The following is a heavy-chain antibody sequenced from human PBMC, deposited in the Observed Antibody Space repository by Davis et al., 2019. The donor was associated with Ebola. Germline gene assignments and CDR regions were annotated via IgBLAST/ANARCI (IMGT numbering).Heavy chain of an antibody. J-gene: IGHJ4*02. V-gene: IGHV3-7*01. CDR3: ARDREEEMATIDY. CDR2: IKQDGSEK. Sequence: GESLKISCAASGFTFSSYAMSWVRQAPGKGLEWVANIKQDGSEKYYVDSVKGRFTISRDNAKNSLYLQMNSLRAEDTAVYYCARDREEEMATIDYWGQGTLVTVSS. D-gene: IGHD5-24*01. CDR1: GFTFSSYA.